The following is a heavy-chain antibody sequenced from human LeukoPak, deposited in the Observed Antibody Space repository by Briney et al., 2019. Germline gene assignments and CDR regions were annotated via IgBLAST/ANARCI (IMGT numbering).Heavy chain of an antibody. J-gene: IGHJ4*02. CDR2: IYPGDSDT. D-gene: IGHD1-26*01. CDR3: ARYSGSYSPELNFDY. V-gene: IGHV5-51*01. Sequence: GESLKISCKGSGYSFTSYWIGWVRQMPGKGLEWMGIIYPGDSDTRYSPSFQGQVTISVDKSISTAYLQWSSLKASDTAMYYCARYSGSYSPELNFDYWGQGTLVTVSS. CDR1: GYSFTSYW.